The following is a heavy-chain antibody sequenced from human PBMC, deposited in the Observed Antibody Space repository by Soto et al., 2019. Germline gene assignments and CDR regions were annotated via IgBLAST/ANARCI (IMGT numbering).Heavy chain of an antibody. CDR3: ARGGYDILTDYYYGMDV. D-gene: IGHD3-9*01. CDR1: GYTFTSYA. J-gene: IGHJ6*02. V-gene: IGHV7-4-1*01. Sequence: ASVKVSCKASGYTFTSYAMNWVRQAPGQGLEWMGWINTNTGNPTYAQGFTGRFVFSLDTSVSTAYLQICSLKAEDTAVYYCARGGYDILTDYYYGMDVWGQGTTVTVS. CDR2: INTNTGNP.